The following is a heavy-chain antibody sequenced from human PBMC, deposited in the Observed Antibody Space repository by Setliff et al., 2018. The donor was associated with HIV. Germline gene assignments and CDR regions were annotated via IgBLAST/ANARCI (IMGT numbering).Heavy chain of an antibody. V-gene: IGHV3-23*01. Sequence: GSLRLSCAASGFTFSSHAMSWVRQAPGKGLEWVSAISPSGGSTYYADSVRGRFTISRDNSKNTLYLQMNSLRAEDTALYYCARKYYYDSSGYYSFDYWGQGALVTVSS. CDR1: GFTFSSHA. CDR2: ISPSGGST. D-gene: IGHD3-22*01. CDR3: ARKYYYDSSGYYSFDY. J-gene: IGHJ4*02.